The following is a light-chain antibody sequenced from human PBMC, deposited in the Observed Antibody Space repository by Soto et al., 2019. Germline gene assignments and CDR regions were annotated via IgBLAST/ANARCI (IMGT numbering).Light chain of an antibody. J-gene: IGKJ4*01. CDR3: QQRTNWSLT. Sequence: EIVLTQSPATLSFSPGERATLSCRASQSVDKYLVWYQQKPGQAPRLLIYVASSRATGIPARFSGSGSGTDFTLTITSLEPEDFAVYYCQQRTNWSLTFGGGTKLEIK. CDR1: QSVDKY. V-gene: IGKV3-11*01. CDR2: VAS.